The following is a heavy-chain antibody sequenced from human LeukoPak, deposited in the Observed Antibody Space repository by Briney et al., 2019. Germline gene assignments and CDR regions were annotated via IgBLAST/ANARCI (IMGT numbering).Heavy chain of an antibody. CDR2: INHSGST. J-gene: IGHJ4*02. CDR1: GGSFSGYY. Sequence: SETLSLTCAVYGGSFSGYYWSWIRQPPGKGLEWIGEINHSGSTNYNPSLKSRVTISVDTSKNQFSLKLSSVTAADTAVYYCAGGLKSITMVRGARYYFDYWGQGTLVTVSS. D-gene: IGHD3-10*01. V-gene: IGHV4-34*01. CDR3: AGGLKSITMVRGARYYFDY.